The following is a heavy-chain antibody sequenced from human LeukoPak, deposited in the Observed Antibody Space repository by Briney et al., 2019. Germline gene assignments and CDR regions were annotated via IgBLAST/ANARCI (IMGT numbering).Heavy chain of an antibody. CDR1: GGSLGRYY. D-gene: IGHD5-24*01. J-gene: IGHJ4*02. CDR3: ARGPQDGLLHY. CDR2: INHSGST. V-gene: IGHV4-34*01. Sequence: SETLSLTCTVSGGSLGRYYWSWIRQPPGMGLEWIGEINHSGSTNYNPSLKSRVTISVDTSKNQFSLKLSSVTAADTAVYYCARGPQDGLLHYWGQGTLVTVSS.